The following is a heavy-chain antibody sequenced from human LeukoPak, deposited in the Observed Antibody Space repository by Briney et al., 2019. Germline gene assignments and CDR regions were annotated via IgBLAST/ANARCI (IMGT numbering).Heavy chain of an antibody. CDR2: INPNSGGT. D-gene: IGHD6-19*01. CDR3: ARGNTNSGWSTWFDL. CDR1: GYTFTGYY. V-gene: IGHV1-2*02. J-gene: IGHJ5*02. Sequence: GASVTVSCKASGYTFTGYYMHWVRQAPGQGLEWMGWINPNSGGTNYAQKFQGRVTMTRDTSISTAYMELSRLRSDDTAVYYCARGNTNSGWSTWFDLWGQGTLVTVSS.